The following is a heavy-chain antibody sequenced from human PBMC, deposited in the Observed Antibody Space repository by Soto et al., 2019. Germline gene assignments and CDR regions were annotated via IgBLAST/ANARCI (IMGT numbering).Heavy chain of an antibody. Sequence: SETRSLTCTVSGGSISSYYWSWIRQPPGKGLEWIGYIYYSGSTNYNPSLKSRVTISVDTSKNQFSLKLSSVTAADTAVYYCARGKISSSWYKWQQTNWFDPWGQGTLVTVSS. CDR1: GGSISSYY. CDR3: ARGKISSSWYKWQQTNWFDP. J-gene: IGHJ5*02. D-gene: IGHD6-13*01. V-gene: IGHV4-59*01. CDR2: IYYSGST.